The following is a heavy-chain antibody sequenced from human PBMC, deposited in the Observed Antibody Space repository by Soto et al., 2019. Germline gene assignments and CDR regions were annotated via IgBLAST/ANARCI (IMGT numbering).Heavy chain of an antibody. J-gene: IGHJ6*03. CDR1: GGSISSGGYY. CDR2: IYYSGST. D-gene: IGHD1-7*01. CDR3: ARILNWNYPQNDYYMDV. V-gene: IGHV4-31*03. Sequence: SETLSLTCTVSGGSISSGGYYWSWIRQHPGKGLEWIGYIYYSGSTYYNPSLKSRVTISVDTSKNQFSLKLSSVTAADTAVYYCARILNWNYPQNDYYMDVWGKGTTVTVSS.